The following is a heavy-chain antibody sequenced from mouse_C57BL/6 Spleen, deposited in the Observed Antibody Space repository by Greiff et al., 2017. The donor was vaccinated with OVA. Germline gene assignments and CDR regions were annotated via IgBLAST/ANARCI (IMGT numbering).Heavy chain of an antibody. J-gene: IGHJ1*03. D-gene: IGHD1-1*01. CDR2: ISYDGSN. Sequence: EVHLVESGPGLVKPSQSLSLTCSVTGYSITSGYYCNWIRQFPGNKQEWMGYISYDGSNNYNPSLKNRISITRDTSKNQFFLKLKSVTTEDTATYYCAEYGSSNRDFDVWGKGTTVTVSA. V-gene: IGHV3-6*01. CDR3: AEYGSSNRDFDV. CDR1: GYSITSGYY.